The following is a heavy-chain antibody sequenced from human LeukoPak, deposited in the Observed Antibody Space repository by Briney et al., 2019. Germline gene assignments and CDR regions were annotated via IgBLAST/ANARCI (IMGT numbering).Heavy chain of an antibody. J-gene: IGHJ4*02. CDR2: IYSGGRT. CDR1: GFTVNNNY. V-gene: IGHV3-53*01. CDR3: AGAGSETQWRAFDF. D-gene: IGHD6-19*01. Sequence: AGGSLRLSCAASGFTVNNNYMSWVRQAPGKGLEWVSVIYSGGRTYYADSVKGRFTISRDNSKNTLYLQMNSLRAEDTAVYYCAGAGSETQWRAFDFWGQGALVTVFS.